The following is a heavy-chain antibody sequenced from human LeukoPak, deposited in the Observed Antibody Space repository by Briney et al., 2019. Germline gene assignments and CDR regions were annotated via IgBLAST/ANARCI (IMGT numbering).Heavy chain of an antibody. J-gene: IGHJ6*02. V-gene: IGHV1-2*02. CDR1: GYTFTGYY. D-gene: IGHD2-15*01. CDR2: INPNSGGT. Sequence: ASVKVSCKASGYTFTGYYMHWVRQAPGQGLEWMGWINPNSGGTNYAQKFQGRVTMTRDTSISTAYMELSRLRSDDTAVYYCARVRSYCSGGSCYWSNYYGMDVWGQGTTVTVSS. CDR3: ARVRSYCSGGSCYWSNYYGMDV.